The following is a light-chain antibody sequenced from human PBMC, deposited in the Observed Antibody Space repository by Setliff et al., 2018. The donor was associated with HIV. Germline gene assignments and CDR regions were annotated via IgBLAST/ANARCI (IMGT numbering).Light chain of an antibody. Sequence: QSVLTQPPYVSGAPGQSVTISCTGSTSDIGHYNRVPWYQQPPGAAPKLIMYEVSHRPSGVPDRFSGSKSDSTASLTISGLQPEDEADYYCSSYTTSITFVFGTGTKVTVL. CDR2: EVS. CDR3: SSYTTSITFV. CDR1: TSDIGHYNR. V-gene: IGLV2-18*02. J-gene: IGLJ1*01.